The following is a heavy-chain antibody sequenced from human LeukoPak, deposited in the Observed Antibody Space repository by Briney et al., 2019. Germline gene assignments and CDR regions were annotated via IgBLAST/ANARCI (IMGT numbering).Heavy chain of an antibody. CDR3: ARDGFGTGSN. V-gene: IGHV3-7*03. J-gene: IGHJ4*02. Sequence: GGSLRLSCAASGLTFSNYWMDWVRQAPGKGLEWVANIKQDGSEKNYVGSVKGRFIISRDNAKNSLYLQMNTLRADDTAVYYCARDGFGTGSNWGQGTLVAVSS. CDR1: GLTFSNYW. CDR2: IKQDGSEK. D-gene: IGHD3-16*01.